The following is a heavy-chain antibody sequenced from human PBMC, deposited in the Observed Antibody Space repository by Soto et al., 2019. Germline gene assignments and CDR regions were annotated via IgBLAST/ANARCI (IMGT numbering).Heavy chain of an antibody. D-gene: IGHD4-17*01. Sequence: PGGSLRLSCAASGFTFSSYAMSWVRQAPGKGLEWVSAISGSGGSTYYADSVKGRFTISRDNSKNTLYLQMNSLRAEDTAVYYCAKSLVNTVTTVYAFDIWGQGKMVTVPS. J-gene: IGHJ3*02. CDR1: GFTFSSYA. CDR2: ISGSGGST. V-gene: IGHV3-23*01. CDR3: AKSLVNTVTTVYAFDI.